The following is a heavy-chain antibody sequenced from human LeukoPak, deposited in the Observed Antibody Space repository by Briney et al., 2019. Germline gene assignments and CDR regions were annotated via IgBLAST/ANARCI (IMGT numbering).Heavy chain of an antibody. V-gene: IGHV3-23*01. CDR2: ISGSGGSA. J-gene: IGHJ4*02. Sequence: GGSPRLSCAASGFTFSSYAMSWVRQAPGKGLEWVSAISGSGGSAYYADSVKGRFTISRDNSKNTLYLQMNSLRAEDTAVYYCAKEVGDGYKQFDYWGQGTLVTVSS. CDR3: AKEVGDGYKQFDY. CDR1: GFTFSSYA. D-gene: IGHD5-24*01.